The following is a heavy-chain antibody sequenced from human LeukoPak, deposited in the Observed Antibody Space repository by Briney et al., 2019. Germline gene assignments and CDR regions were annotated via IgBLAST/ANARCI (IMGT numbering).Heavy chain of an antibody. Sequence: GGSLRLSCAASGFTFSSYWMSWVRQAQRKGLEWVANIKQDGSEKYYVDSVKGRFTISRDNAKNSLYLQMNSLRAEDTAVYYCARDDGAAAGLFDYWGQGTLVTVSS. V-gene: IGHV3-7*01. D-gene: IGHD6-13*01. CDR2: IKQDGSEK. CDR1: GFTFSSYW. CDR3: ARDDGAAAGLFDY. J-gene: IGHJ4*02.